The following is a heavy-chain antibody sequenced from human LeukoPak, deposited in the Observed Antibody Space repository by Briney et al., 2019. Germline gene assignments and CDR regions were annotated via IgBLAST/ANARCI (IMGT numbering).Heavy chain of an antibody. CDR2: INPNSGGT. CDR1: GYTFTGYY. Sequence: ASVKVSCKASGYTFTGYYMHWVRQAPGQGLEWMGWINPNSGGTNYAQKFQGRVTMTRDTSISTAYMELSRLRSDDTAVYYCARTLGYCSSTSCYTGAFDIWGQGTMVTVSS. CDR3: ARTLGYCSSTSCYTGAFDI. V-gene: IGHV1-2*02. D-gene: IGHD2-2*02. J-gene: IGHJ3*02.